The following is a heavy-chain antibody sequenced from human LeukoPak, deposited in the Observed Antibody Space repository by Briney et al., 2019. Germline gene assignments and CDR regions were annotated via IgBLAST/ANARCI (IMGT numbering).Heavy chain of an antibody. CDR1: GFDFTLYW. V-gene: IGHV3-7*01. J-gene: IGHJ6*03. CDR2: IKQDGSEK. CDR3: ARDGVRAVTFNHYYFLDV. D-gene: IGHD3-10*01. Sequence: PGGSLRLSCAASGFDFTLYWMSWVRQAPGKGLEWVANIKQDGSEKYYVDSVKGRFTISRDNAKNSLFLQMNSLRAEDTALYYCARDGVRAVTFNHYYFLDVWGKGTTVTVSS.